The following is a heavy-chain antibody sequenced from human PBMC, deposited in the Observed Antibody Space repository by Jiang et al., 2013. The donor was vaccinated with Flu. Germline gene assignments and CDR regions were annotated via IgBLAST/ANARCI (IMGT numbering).Heavy chain of an antibody. CDR3: ARPKSLGAFDM. V-gene: IGHV1-3*01. CDR2: IDAGNGKT. Sequence: SGAEVKKPGASVRVSCKASGFTFTTYAFHWVRQAPGQRLEWMGWIDAGNGKTKYSQKFQGRLTFTRDTSASTVYMELISLRSEDTSVYYCARPKSLGAFDMWGQGTVVTVS. J-gene: IGHJ3*02. CDR1: GFTFTTYA.